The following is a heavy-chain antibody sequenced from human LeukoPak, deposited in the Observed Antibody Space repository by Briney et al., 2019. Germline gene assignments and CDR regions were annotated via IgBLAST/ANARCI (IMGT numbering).Heavy chain of an antibody. J-gene: IGHJ4*02. V-gene: IGHV3-33*01. Sequence: GGSLRLSCAASGFTFSTYGMHWVRQAPGKGLEWEAVIWNDGSNKYYADSVKGRFTISRDNSKNTLYLQMNSLRTEDMAVYYCARAVGPFDYWGQGTLVTVSS. CDR3: ARAVGPFDY. CDR2: IWNDGSNK. CDR1: GFTFSTYG. D-gene: IGHD2-15*01.